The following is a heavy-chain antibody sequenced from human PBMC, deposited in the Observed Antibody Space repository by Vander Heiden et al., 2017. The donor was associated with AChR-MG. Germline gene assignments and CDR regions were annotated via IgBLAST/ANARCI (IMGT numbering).Heavy chain of an antibody. CDR2: IYSGGST. J-gene: IGHJ3*02. CDR3: ARDSRPARTDAFDI. Sequence: EVQLVESGGGLIQLGGSLRLSCAASGFTVSSNYMSWVRQAPGKGLEWVSVIYSGGSTYYADSVKGRFTISRDNSKNTLYLQMNSMRAEDTAVYYCARDSRPARTDAFDIWGQGTMVTVSS. V-gene: IGHV3-53*01. CDR1: GFTVSSNY.